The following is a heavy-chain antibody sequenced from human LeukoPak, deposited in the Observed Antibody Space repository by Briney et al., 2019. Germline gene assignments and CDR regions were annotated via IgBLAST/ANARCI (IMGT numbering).Heavy chain of an antibody. CDR1: GFTFSSYE. CDR3: AREERLLWFGELRLGELSPPGFDY. J-gene: IGHJ4*02. CDR2: ISSSGSTI. Sequence: PGGSLRLSCAASGFTFSSYEMNWVRQAPGRGLEWVSYISSSGSTIYYADSVKGRFTISRDNAKNSLYLQMNSLRAEDTAVYYCAREERLLWFGELRLGELSPPGFDYWGQGTLVTVSS. V-gene: IGHV3-48*03. D-gene: IGHD3-10*01.